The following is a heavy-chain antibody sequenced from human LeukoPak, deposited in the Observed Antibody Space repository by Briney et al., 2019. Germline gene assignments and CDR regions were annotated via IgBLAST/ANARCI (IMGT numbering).Heavy chain of an antibody. D-gene: IGHD2-21*02. Sequence: ASVKVSCKASGYTFTSYYMHWVRQAPGQGLEWMGIINPSGGSTSYAQKFQGRVTMTRDTSTSTVYMELSSLRSEDTAVYYCATDRAYCGGDCYPDAFDIWGQGTMVTVSS. J-gene: IGHJ3*02. CDR1: GYTFTSYY. V-gene: IGHV1-46*01. CDR2: INPSGGST. CDR3: ATDRAYCGGDCYPDAFDI.